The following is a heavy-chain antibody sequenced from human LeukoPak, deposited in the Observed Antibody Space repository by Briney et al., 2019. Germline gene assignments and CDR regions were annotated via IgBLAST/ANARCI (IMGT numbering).Heavy chain of an antibody. Sequence: GESLKISCKGSGYSFTSYWIGWVRYMPGKGLEWMGIIHPGDSDTRYSPSFQGQVTISADKSISTAYLRWSSLKASDTAVYYCARWAATRPTDYWGQGTLVTVSS. CDR1: GYSFTSYW. D-gene: IGHD6-6*01. V-gene: IGHV5-51*01. CDR3: ARWAATRPTDY. CDR2: IHPGDSDT. J-gene: IGHJ4*02.